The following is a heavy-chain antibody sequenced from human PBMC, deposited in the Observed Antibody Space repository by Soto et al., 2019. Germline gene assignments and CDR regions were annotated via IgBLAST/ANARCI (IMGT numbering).Heavy chain of an antibody. CDR3: ARGSGSYYKYNWFDP. CDR1: GYTFSSSG. D-gene: IGHD3-10*01. J-gene: IGHJ5*02. CDR2: ISGYNGYT. Sequence: QVQLVQSGAEVKKPGASVNVSCKASGYTFSSSGISWMRQAPGQGLEWMGWISGYNGYTNYAQKFQGRVTMTTDTATSTAYMELRSLTSDDTAVYYCARGSGSYYKYNWFDPWGQGTQVTVSS. V-gene: IGHV1-18*01.